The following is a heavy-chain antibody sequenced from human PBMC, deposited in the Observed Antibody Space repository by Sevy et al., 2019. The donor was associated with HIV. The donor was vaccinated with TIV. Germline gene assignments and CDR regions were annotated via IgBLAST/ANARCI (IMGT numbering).Heavy chain of an antibody. Sequence: SETLSLTCAVSGYSISSGYYWGWIRQPPGKGLEWIGSIYHSGGTYYNPSLKSRVTISVATSKNQFSLKLSSVTAADTAVYYCARGQQQRDYYYYYYMDVWGKGTTVTVSS. V-gene: IGHV4-38-2*01. D-gene: IGHD6-13*01. CDR1: GYSISSGYY. CDR3: ARGQQQRDYYYYYYMDV. J-gene: IGHJ6*03. CDR2: IYHSGGT.